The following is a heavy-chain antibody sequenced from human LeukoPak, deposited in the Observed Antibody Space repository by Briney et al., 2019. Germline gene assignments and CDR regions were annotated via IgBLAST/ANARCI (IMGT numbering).Heavy chain of an antibody. CDR3: ARHVRRDFSLNVKGAFDI. Sequence: GGAPMISCKGSGYIFTSYWIGWVRQMPRKGLEWMGIIFPGASATRYCPSFQGPVRNSAVKSISTAYLQWSSLKTSDTDMYYCARHVRRDFSLNVKGAFDIWGQGTMVTVSS. CDR2: IFPGASAT. CDR1: GYIFTSYW. V-gene: IGHV5-51*01. J-gene: IGHJ3*02. D-gene: IGHD3-10*02.